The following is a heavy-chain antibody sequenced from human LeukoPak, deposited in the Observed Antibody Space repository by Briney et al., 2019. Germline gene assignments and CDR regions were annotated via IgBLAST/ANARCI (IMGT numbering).Heavy chain of an antibody. V-gene: IGHV1-2*02. J-gene: IGHJ4*02. D-gene: IGHD2-15*01. Sequence: GASVKVSCKASGYTFTGYYMHWVRQAPGQGLEWMGWINPNSGGTNYAQKLQGRVTMTTDTSTSTAYMELRSLRSDDTAVYYCARYCSGGSCYSFWEGEKSPIDYWGQGTLVTVSS. CDR1: GYTFTGYY. CDR2: INPNSGGT. CDR3: ARYCSGGSCYSFWEGEKSPIDY.